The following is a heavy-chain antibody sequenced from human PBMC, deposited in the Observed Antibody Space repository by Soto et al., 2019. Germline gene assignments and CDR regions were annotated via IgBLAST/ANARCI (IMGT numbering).Heavy chain of an antibody. D-gene: IGHD6-13*01. CDR1: GYTFTSYD. V-gene: IGHV1-8*01. Sequence: ASVKVSGKASGYTFTSYDINCVRQATGQVLEWMGWMNPNSGNTGYAQKFQGRVTMTRNTSISTAYMELSSLRSEDTAVYYCASPTLDRQQLVHGYYYYGMDVWGQGTTVTVSS. J-gene: IGHJ6*02. CDR3: ASPTLDRQQLVHGYYYYGMDV. CDR2: MNPNSGNT.